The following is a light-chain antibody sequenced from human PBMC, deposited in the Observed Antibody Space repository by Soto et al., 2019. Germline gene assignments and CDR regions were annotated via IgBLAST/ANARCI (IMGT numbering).Light chain of an antibody. Sequence: QMTQSPSSLSASVGKKIIITCRASRDVGSDVSWYQQKPGQAPKLLIYAASNLYTGVPSRFSGSRSGTEFTLTISSLQPEDFASYYCLQDYGDSWTFGQGTKVDIK. J-gene: IGKJ1*01. CDR1: RDVGSD. CDR3: LQDYGDSWT. CDR2: AAS. V-gene: IGKV1-6*01.